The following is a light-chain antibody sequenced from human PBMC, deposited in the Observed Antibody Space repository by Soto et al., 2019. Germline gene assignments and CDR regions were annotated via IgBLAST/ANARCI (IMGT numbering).Light chain of an antibody. CDR2: TAS. J-gene: IGKJ2*03. V-gene: IGKV1-39*01. CDR3: QQTYSTLDS. Sequence: DILVTQSPSSLSASVGDRVTITCRASQSIRTYLNWYQQRPGKPPKLLMHTASTLQTGVPSRFSGGGSGTDFTLTISSLQPEDFATYYCQQTYSTLDSFGQGTKLEIK. CDR1: QSIRTY.